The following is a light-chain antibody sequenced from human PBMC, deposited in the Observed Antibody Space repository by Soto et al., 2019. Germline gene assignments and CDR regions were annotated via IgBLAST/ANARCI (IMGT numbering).Light chain of an antibody. J-gene: IGKJ4*01. CDR3: QQYESSPTT. V-gene: IGKV3-20*01. CDR1: QSVSSTY. CDR2: GAS. Sequence: EIVLTQSPGTLSLSPGERATLSCRASQSVSSTYLAWYQQKPGQAPRLLIYGASSRGTGIPDRFSGSGSGTDFTRTRSRLAPEDFAVYYCQQYESSPTTFGGGTKVEIK.